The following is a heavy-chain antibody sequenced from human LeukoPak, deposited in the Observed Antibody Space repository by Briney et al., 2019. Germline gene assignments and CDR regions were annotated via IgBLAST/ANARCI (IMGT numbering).Heavy chain of an antibody. V-gene: IGHV1-69*01. J-gene: IGHJ3*02. CDR3: AREGAVVSRNGAFDI. CDR1: GGTFSSYA. D-gene: IGHD2-21*01. Sequence: SVKVSCKASGGTFSSYAISWERQAPGQGLEWMGGIIPIFGTANYAQKFQGRVTITADESTSTAYMDLSSLRSEDAAVYYCAREGAVVSRNGAFDIWGQGTMVTVSS. CDR2: IIPIFGTA.